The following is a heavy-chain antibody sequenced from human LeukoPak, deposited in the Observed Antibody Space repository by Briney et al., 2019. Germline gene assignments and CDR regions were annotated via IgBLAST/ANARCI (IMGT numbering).Heavy chain of an antibody. V-gene: IGHV1-18*01. Sequence: GASVKVSCKASGYTFTSYGISWVRQAPGQGLEWMGWISAYNGNPNYAQKLQGRVTMTTDTSTSTAYMELRRLRSDDTAMYYCARPYSSGWYRRLFYFDYWGQGTLVTVSS. CDR1: GYTFTSYG. D-gene: IGHD6-19*01. J-gene: IGHJ4*02. CDR3: ARPYSSGWYRRLFYFDY. CDR2: ISAYNGNP.